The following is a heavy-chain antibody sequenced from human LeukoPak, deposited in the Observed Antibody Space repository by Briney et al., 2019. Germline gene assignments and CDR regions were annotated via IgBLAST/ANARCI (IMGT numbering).Heavy chain of an antibody. CDR3: ARDSYSGGYPAGLTYYFDY. V-gene: IGHV4-39*07. J-gene: IGHJ4*02. Sequence: PSETLSLTCTVSGGSISSSSYYWGWIRQPPGKGLEWIGSIYYSGSTNYNPSLKSRVTISVDTPKNQFSLNLSSVTAADTAVYYCARDSYSGGYPAGLTYYFDYWGQGTLVTVSS. CDR1: GGSISSSSYY. D-gene: IGHD1-26*01. CDR2: IYYSGST.